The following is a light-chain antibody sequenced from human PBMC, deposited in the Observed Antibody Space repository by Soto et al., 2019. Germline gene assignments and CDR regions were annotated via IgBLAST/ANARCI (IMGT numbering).Light chain of an antibody. J-gene: IGLJ2*01. V-gene: IGLV2-14*03. CDR2: DVS. CDR1: SRDIGRYNY. CDR3: SSYASRNAQL. Sequence: QSVLTQPASVSGTPGQSITVSCIGTSRDIGRYNYVSWYQLHPGRAPKLIIRDVSSRPSGVPTRFSGSKSGNSASLTISGLQVEDEAYYFCSSYASRNAQLFGGGTQLTVL.